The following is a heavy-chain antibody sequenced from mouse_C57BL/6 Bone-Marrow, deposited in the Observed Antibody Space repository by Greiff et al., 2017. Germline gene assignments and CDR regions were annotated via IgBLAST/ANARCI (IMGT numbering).Heavy chain of an antibody. CDR1: GYTFTDYY. Sequence: EVTLQESGPVLVKPGASVKMSCKASGYTFTDYYMNWVKQSHGKSLEWIGVINPYNGGTSYNQKFKGKATLTVGKSSSTAYMELNSLTSEDSAVYYCASWLGRGEGYFDYWGQGTTLTGSS. V-gene: IGHV1-19*01. CDR2: INPYNGGT. D-gene: IGHD4-1*01. CDR3: ASWLGRGEGYFDY. J-gene: IGHJ2*01.